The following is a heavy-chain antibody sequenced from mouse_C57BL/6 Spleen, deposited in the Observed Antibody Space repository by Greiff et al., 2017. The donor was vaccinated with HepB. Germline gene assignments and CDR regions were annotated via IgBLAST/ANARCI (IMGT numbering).Heavy chain of an antibody. D-gene: IGHD1-1*01. J-gene: IGHJ2*01. CDR1: GYTFTSYW. Sequence: VKLQQPGAELVKPGASVKLSCKASGYTFTSYWMHWVKQRPGQGLEWIGMIHPNSGSTNYNEKFKSKATLTVDKSSSTAYMQLSSLTSEDSAVYYCARCPSDYYGSSYGDYWGQGTTLTVSS. V-gene: IGHV1-64*01. CDR3: ARCPSDYYGSSYGDY. CDR2: IHPNSGST.